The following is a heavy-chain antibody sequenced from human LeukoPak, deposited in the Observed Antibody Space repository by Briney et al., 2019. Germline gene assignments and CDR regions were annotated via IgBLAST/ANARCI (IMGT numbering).Heavy chain of an antibody. D-gene: IGHD3-3*01. CDR3: GRVTIFGVLFDP. V-gene: IGHV1-18*01. CDR1: GSTFTSYG. Sequence: GASVKVSCKASGSTFTSYGISWVRQAPGQGLEWMGWISAYNGNTNCAQKLQGRVTMTTDTSTSTAYMELRSLRSDDTAVYYCGRVTIFGVLFDPWGQGTLVTVSS. J-gene: IGHJ5*02. CDR2: ISAYNGNT.